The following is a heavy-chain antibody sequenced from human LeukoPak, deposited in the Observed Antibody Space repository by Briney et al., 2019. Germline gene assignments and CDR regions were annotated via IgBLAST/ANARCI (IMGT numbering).Heavy chain of an antibody. CDR1: GFTFSSYW. Sequence: GGSLRLSCAASGFTFSSYWMHWVRQAPGKGLVWVSRINSDGSSTSYADYVKGRFTISRDNAKNSLYLQMNSLRAEDTAVYYCARIPKSRDGYNYKVYWGQGTLVTVSS. CDR3: ARIPKSRDGYNYKVY. D-gene: IGHD5-24*01. J-gene: IGHJ4*02. V-gene: IGHV3-74*01. CDR2: INSDGSST.